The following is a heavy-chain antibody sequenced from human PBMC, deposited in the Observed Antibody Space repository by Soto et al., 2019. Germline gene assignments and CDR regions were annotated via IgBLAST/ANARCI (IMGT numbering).Heavy chain of an antibody. Sequence: SETLSLTCAVYGGSFSGYYWSWIRQPPGKGLEWIGEINHSGSTNYNPSLKSRVTISVDTSKNQFSLKLSSVTAADTAVYYCAREDQDYYDSSGNPFDNWGHASLVTVSS. CDR2: INHSGST. V-gene: IGHV4-34*01. CDR1: GGSFSGYY. J-gene: IGHJ4*01. D-gene: IGHD3-22*01. CDR3: AREDQDYYDSSGNPFDN.